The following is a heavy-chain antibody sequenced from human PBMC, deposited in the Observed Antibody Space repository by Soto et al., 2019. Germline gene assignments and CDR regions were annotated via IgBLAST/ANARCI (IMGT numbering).Heavy chain of an antibody. CDR1: GGSISSGGYS. CDR2: IYHSGST. J-gene: IGHJ4*02. D-gene: IGHD3-22*01. CDR3: ARFKIRKYYYDSSGYYYTPLKPAYFDY. Sequence: SETLSLTCAVSGGSISSGGYSWSWIRQPPGKGLEWIGYIYHSGSTYYNPSLKSRVTISVDRSKNQFSLKLSSVTAADTAVYYCARFKIRKYYYDSSGYYYTPLKPAYFDYWGQGTLVTVSS. V-gene: IGHV4-30-2*01.